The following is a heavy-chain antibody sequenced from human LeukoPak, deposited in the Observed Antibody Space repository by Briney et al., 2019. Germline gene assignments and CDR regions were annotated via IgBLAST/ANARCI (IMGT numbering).Heavy chain of an antibody. CDR2: VNPNSGHA. CDR3: ARGVLDGVDV. CDR1: GYTFTSYD. D-gene: IGHD3-3*02. Sequence: ASVKVSYKASGYTFTSYDINWVRQATGQGLEWLGWVNPNSGHAGSPQKFQGRVTMTRDTSISTAYMELSSLTSEDTAVYYCARGVLDGVDVWGQGTAVTVSS. V-gene: IGHV1-8*01. J-gene: IGHJ6*02.